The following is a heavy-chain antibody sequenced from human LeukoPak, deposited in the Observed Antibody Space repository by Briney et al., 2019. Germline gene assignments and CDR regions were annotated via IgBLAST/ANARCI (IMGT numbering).Heavy chain of an antibody. J-gene: IGHJ6*03. D-gene: IGHD3-10*01. CDR1: GGFISSYY. Sequence: PSETLSLTCTVSGGFISSYYWSWIRQPAGKGLEWIGRIYTSGSTNYNPSLKSRVTMSVDTSKNQFSLKLSSVTAADTAVYYCARGKYYYGSGSTNYMDVWGKGTTVTVSS. V-gene: IGHV4-4*07. CDR3: ARGKYYYGSGSTNYMDV. CDR2: IYTSGST.